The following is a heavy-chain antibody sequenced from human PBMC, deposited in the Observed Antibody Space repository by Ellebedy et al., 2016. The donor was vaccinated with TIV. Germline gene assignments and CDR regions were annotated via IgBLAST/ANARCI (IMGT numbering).Heavy chain of an antibody. CDR3: ARDYYGSGSYYLS. V-gene: IGHV1-69*13. D-gene: IGHD3-10*01. Sequence: SVKVSCXASGGTFSSYAISWVRQAPGQGLEWMGGIIPIFGTANYAQKFQGRVTITADESTSTAYMELSSLRSEDTAVYYCARDYYGSGSYYLSWGQGTLVTVSS. J-gene: IGHJ4*02. CDR1: GGTFSSYA. CDR2: IIPIFGTA.